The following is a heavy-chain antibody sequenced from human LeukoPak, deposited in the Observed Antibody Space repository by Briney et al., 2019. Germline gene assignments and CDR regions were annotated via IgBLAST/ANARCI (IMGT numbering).Heavy chain of an antibody. V-gene: IGHV3-48*01. CDR1: GFTFRSYA. J-gene: IGHJ4*02. CDR3: TSLSNTDKDDY. Sequence: PGGSLRLSCAASGFTFRSYAMNWVRQAPGKGLEWVSSISGSGGIIYYADSVKGRFTISRDNAKNSLYLQMNSLRAEDTAVYYCTSLSNTDKDDYWGQGTLVTVSS. CDR2: ISGSGGII. D-gene: IGHD1/OR15-1a*01.